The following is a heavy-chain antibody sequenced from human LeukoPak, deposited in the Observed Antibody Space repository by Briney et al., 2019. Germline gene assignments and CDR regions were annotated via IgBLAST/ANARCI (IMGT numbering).Heavy chain of an antibody. CDR1: GGFIRSSSYY. Sequence: SETLSLTCTVSGGFIRSSSYYWGWIRQSPGKGLEWIGSMSYRENTLYNPSLKSRVTISMDTSKNQFSLKLSSVIAADTAVYYCARGDGSGSYYTPLDYWGQGTLVTVSS. J-gene: IGHJ4*02. D-gene: IGHD3-10*01. V-gene: IGHV4-39*07. CDR2: MSYRENT. CDR3: ARGDGSGSYYTPLDY.